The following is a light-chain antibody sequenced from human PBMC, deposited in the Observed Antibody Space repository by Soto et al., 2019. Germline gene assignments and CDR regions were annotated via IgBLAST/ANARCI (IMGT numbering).Light chain of an antibody. CDR2: KAS. J-gene: IGKJ2*02. Sequence: DIQMTQSPSTLSASVGDRVTITCRASQSISNWLAWYQQKPGKAPKLLIYKASSLQSGVPLRFSGSGSGTGFALTISSLQPDDFATYYCQQYNSYSGNFGQGTKLEIK. V-gene: IGKV1-5*03. CDR3: QQYNSYSGN. CDR1: QSISNW.